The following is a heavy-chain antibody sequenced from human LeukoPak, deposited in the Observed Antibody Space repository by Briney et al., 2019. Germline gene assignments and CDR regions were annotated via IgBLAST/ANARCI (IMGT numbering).Heavy chain of an antibody. J-gene: IGHJ4*02. D-gene: IGHD3-10*01. CDR3: ARAHRERGVPDY. CDR1: GYTFTSHD. V-gene: IGHV1-8*01. CDR2: MNPNSGNT. Sequence: ASVKVSCKASGYTFTSHDINWVRQATGQGLEWMGWMNPNSGNTGYAQKFQGRVTMTRNTSISTAYTELSSLRSEDTAVYYCARAHRERGVPDYWGQGTLVTVSS.